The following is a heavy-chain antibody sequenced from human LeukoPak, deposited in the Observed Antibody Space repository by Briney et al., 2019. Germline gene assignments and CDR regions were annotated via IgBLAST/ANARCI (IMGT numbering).Heavy chain of an antibody. CDR3: ARVPRGSMDV. D-gene: IGHD3-10*01. V-gene: IGHV1-8*03. CDR2: MNPNSGNT. Sequence: GASVKASCKASGYTFTGYYMHWVRQAPGQGLEWMGWMNPNSGNTGYAQKFQGRVTITRNTSISTAYMELSSLRSEDTAVYYCARVPRGSMDVWGKGTTVTVSS. J-gene: IGHJ6*03. CDR1: GYTFTGYY.